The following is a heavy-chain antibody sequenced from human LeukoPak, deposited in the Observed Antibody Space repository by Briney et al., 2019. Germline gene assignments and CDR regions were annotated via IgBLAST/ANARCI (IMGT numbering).Heavy chain of an antibody. D-gene: IGHD6-19*01. CDR1: GFTFSSYA. J-gene: IGHJ3*02. V-gene: IGHV3-23*01. CDR3: AKLSGYSSGWSTDAFDI. Sequence: GGSLRLSCAASGFTFSSYAMSWVRQAPGKGLEWVSAISGYGGSTYYADPVKGRFTISRDNSKNTLYLQMNSLRAEDTAVYYCAKLSGYSSGWSTDAFDIWGQGTMVTVSS. CDR2: ISGYGGST.